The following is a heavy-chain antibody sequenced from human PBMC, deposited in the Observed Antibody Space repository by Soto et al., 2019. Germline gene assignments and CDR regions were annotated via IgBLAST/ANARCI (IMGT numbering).Heavy chain of an antibody. CDR2: IYYSGST. J-gene: IGHJ4*02. Sequence: SETLSLTCTVSGGSISSYYWSWIRQPPGKGLEWIGYIYYSGSTNYNPSLKSRVTISVDTSKNQFSLKLSSVTAADTAVYYCATERKYYDSSGYSRAFAYCCQLGVFPVS. CDR1: GGSISSYY. CDR3: ATERKYYDSSGYSRAFAY. V-gene: IGHV4-59*01. D-gene: IGHD3-22*01.